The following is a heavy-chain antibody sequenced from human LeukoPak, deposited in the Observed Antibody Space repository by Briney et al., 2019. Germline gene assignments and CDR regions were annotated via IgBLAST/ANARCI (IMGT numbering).Heavy chain of an antibody. CDR1: GGSFSGYY. CDR2: INHSGST. J-gene: IGHJ3*02. V-gene: IGHV4-34*01. D-gene: IGHD3-10*01. Sequence: PSETLSLTCAVYGGSFSGYYWSWIRQPPGKGLEWIGEINHSGSTNYNPSLKSRVTISVDTSKNQFSLKLSSVTAADTAVYYCARGCAGEILYAFDIWGQGTMVTVSS. CDR3: ARGCAGEILYAFDI.